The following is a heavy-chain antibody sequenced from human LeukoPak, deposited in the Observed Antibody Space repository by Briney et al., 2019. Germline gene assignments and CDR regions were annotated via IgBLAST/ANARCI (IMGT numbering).Heavy chain of an antibody. J-gene: IGHJ4*02. CDR1: NGALKNYY. D-gene: IGHD1-26*01. V-gene: IGHV4-59*01. Sequence: PSETLSLTCSVSNGALKNYYWTWIRQPPGQGLEWIGNFLYSGTTTYRASLDSRLIISVDNSKNTVSLRLFSVTAADTAVYYCATLVYSGSRYHFDTWGQGTLVTVSS. CDR3: ATLVYSGSRYHFDT. CDR2: FLYSGTT.